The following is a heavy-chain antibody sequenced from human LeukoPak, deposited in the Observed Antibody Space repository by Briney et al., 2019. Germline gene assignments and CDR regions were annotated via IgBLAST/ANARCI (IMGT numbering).Heavy chain of an antibody. V-gene: IGHV4-38-2*02. Sequence: PSETLSLTCTVSGYSITSGYYWGWIRQSTGKGLEWIGSIYHTGSTYYNPSLESRVTIFVDTSKNQFSLKLRSVTAADTAVYYCARDLSREWAYWGQGILVTVSS. CDR2: IYHTGST. D-gene: IGHD3-3*01. CDR3: ARDLSREWAY. CDR1: GYSITSGYY. J-gene: IGHJ4*02.